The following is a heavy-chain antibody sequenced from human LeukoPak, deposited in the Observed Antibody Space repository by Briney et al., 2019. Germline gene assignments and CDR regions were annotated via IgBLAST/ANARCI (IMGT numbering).Heavy chain of an antibody. CDR3: GRCPVPWWYQRGLDV. CDR1: GFIFNNYV. J-gene: IGHJ6*02. V-gene: IGHV3-30*04. D-gene: IGHD2-15*01. CDR2: ISYVGKTK. Sequence: GGSLRLSCAASGFIFNNYVMHWVRQAPGNGLEWVAVISYVGKTKNDADSVKGRFTISRHNSKNTVLLEMSSLRPEDTAVYFCGRCPVPWWYQRGLDVWRRGTTVTV.